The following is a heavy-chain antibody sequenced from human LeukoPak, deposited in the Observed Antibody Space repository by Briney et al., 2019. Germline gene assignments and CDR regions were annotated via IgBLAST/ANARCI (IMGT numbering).Heavy chain of an antibody. V-gene: IGHV3-21*01. CDR2: ISISSSYI. J-gene: IGHJ4*02. D-gene: IGHD6-13*01. CDR3: ARDLKGSSPSWGY. CDR1: GFTFSSYG. Sequence: GGSLRLSCAASGFTFSSYGMNWVRQAPGKGLEWVSSISISSSYIYYADSVRGRFTISRHNAKNSLYLQMNSLRAEDTAVYYCARDLKGSSPSWGYWGQGTLVTVSS.